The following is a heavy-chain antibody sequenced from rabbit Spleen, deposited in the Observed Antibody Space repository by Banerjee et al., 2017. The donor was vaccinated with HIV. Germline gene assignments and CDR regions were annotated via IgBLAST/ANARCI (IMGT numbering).Heavy chain of an antibody. D-gene: IGHD5-1*01. CDR1: GIDFSSYYY. CDR3: ARDPYGIIDSGL. J-gene: IGHJ4*01. V-gene: IGHV1S45*01. CDR2: IYTSSSGNI. Sequence: QQQLEESGGGLVKPGGTLTLTCKASGIDFSSYYYMCWVRQAPGKGLEWIGCIYTSSSGNIWYATWAKGRFTISKTSSTTVTLQMTSLTAADTAKYFCARDPYGIIDSGLWGPGTPGHRL.